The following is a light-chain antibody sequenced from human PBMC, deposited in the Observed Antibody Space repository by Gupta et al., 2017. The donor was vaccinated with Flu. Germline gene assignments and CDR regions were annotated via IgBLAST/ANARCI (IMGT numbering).Light chain of an antibody. J-gene: IGKJ1*01. Sequence: DLQMAQSPSPLSASVGDRVTITCRASQSISSGLAWYQQKPGKAPKLLIYRAASLESGVPSRFSGSGSGTEFTLTISSLQPDDFATYYCQQYNSYPWTFGQGTKVEIK. CDR3: QQYNSYPWT. CDR1: QSISSG. CDR2: RAA. V-gene: IGKV1-5*03.